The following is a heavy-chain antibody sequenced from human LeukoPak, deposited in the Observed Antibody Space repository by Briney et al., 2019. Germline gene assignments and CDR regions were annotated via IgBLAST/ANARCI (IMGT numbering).Heavy chain of an antibody. Sequence: GGSLRLSCAASGFTFSSYGMHWVRQAPGKGLEWVSVISYDGSNKYYADSVKGRFTISRDNSKNTLYLKMNSLRAEDTAVYYCAKGMTTVTINWFDPWGQGTLVTVSS. D-gene: IGHD4-17*01. J-gene: IGHJ5*02. CDR3: AKGMTTVTINWFDP. CDR1: GFTFSSYG. CDR2: ISYDGSNK. V-gene: IGHV3-30*18.